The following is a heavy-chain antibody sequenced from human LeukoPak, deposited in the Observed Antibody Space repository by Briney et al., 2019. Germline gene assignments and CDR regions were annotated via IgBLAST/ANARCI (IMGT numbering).Heavy chain of an antibody. J-gene: IGHJ6*03. CDR2: INPNSGGT. D-gene: IGHD3-22*01. CDR3: ARGPGGRRGYYPLEDSYYYYYMDV. CDR1: GYTFTGYY. Sequence: ASVKVSCKASGYTFTGYYMHWVRQAPGQGLEWMGWINPNSGGTNYAQKFQGRVTMTTDTSTSTAYMELRSLRSDDTAVYYCARGPGGRRGYYPLEDSYYYYYMDVWGKATTVTVSS. V-gene: IGHV1-2*02.